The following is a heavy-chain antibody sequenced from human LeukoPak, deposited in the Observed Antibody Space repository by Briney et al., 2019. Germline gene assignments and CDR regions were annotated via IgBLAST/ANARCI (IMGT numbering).Heavy chain of an antibody. CDR2: VSYEGSSK. Sequence: GGSLRLSCAASGFTFSSYAFHWVRQAPGKGPEWVAVVSYEGSSKYYADSVKGRFTISRDDSKNTVYLQMNSLRAEDTAIYYCARDQLAFSGYDTLFDYWGQGTLVTVSS. D-gene: IGHD5-12*01. CDR3: ARDQLAFSGYDTLFDY. V-gene: IGHV3-30-3*01. J-gene: IGHJ4*02. CDR1: GFTFSSYA.